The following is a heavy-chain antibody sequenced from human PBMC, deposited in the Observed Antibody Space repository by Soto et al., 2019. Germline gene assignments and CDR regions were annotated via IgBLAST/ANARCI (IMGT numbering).Heavy chain of an antibody. D-gene: IGHD2-2*01. CDR1: GYSFTSYW. CDR3: ASSPRGYCSNTSCRELGNYYGMDV. V-gene: IGHV5-10-1*01. Sequence: GESLKISCKGSGYSFTSYWTSWVRQMPGKGQEWMGRIDPSDSYTNYSPSFQGHVTISADKSISTAYLQWSSLKASDTAMYYCASSPRGYCSNTSCRELGNYYGMDVWGQGTTVTVSS. CDR2: IDPSDSYT. J-gene: IGHJ6*02.